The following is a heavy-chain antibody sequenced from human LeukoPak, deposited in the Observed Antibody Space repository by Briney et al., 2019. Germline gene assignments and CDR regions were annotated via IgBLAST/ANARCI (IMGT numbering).Heavy chain of an antibody. Sequence: SETLSLTCTVSGGSISSYYWSWIRQPPGRGLEWLGFIHHSGTTNYNPSLKSRVTISVDRSKKQFSLKVTSVTAADTAVYYCARIYCSSATCFPFSRHYQYHYMDVWGKGTTVTVSS. D-gene: IGHD2-2*01. CDR2: IHHSGTT. J-gene: IGHJ6*03. CDR3: ARIYCSSATCFPFSRHYQYHYMDV. CDR1: GGSISSYY. V-gene: IGHV4-59*01.